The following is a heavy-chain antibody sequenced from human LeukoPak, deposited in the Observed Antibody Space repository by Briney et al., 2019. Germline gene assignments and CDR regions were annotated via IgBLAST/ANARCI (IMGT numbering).Heavy chain of an antibody. CDR1: GASMSGRSDY. J-gene: IGHJ4*02. CDR3: ARDGDGVCLY. D-gene: IGHD2-8*01. Sequence: SETLSLTCTVSGASMSGRSDYWVWIRQPPGKPLEWIGSIYFSGSTHYSPSLKSRLTISVDTPKKQFSLKLSSVTAADTAVYYCARDGDGVCLYWGQGTLVTVSS. V-gene: IGHV4-39*07. CDR2: IYFSGST.